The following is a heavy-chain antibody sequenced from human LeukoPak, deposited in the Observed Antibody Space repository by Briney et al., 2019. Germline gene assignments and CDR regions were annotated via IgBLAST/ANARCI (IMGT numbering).Heavy chain of an antibody. CDR2: ISGSGGST. CDR1: GFTFSSYA. J-gene: IGHJ2*01. D-gene: IGHD2-15*01. Sequence: PGGSLRLSCAASGFTFSSYAMSWVRQAPGEGLEWVSAISGSGGSTYYADCVKGRFTISRDNSKNTLYLQTGSLRAEDMAVYYCARGEYCSGGSCYFYWYFDLWGPGTLVTVSS. CDR3: ARGEYCSGGSCYFYWYFDL. V-gene: IGHV3-23*01.